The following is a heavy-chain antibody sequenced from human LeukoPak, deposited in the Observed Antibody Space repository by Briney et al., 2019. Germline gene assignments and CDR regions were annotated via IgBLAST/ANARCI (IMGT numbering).Heavy chain of an antibody. CDR2: IYYSGST. Sequence: PSETLSLTCTVSGGSISSYYWSWIRQPAGKGLEWIGSIYYSGSTYYNPSLKSRVTISVDTSKNQFSLKLSSVTAEDTAVYYCTSQHFSSGWYTPHYYYYYMDVWGKGTTVTVSS. J-gene: IGHJ6*03. CDR3: TSQHFSSGWYTPHYYYYYMDV. CDR1: GGSISSYY. D-gene: IGHD6-19*01. V-gene: IGHV4-4*07.